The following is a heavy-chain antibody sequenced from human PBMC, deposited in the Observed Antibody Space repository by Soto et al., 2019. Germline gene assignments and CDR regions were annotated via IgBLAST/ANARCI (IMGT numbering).Heavy chain of an antibody. CDR1: GGSISSGGYS. V-gene: IGHV4-30-2*01. CDR3: ASGQQLVRNY. CDR2: IYHSGST. D-gene: IGHD6-13*01. J-gene: IGHJ4*02. Sequence: QLQLQESVSGPVKPSQTLSLTCAVSGGSISSGGYSWSWVRQPPGKGLEWIGYIYHSGSTYYNPSLKSRVTISVDRSKNPFSLKLSSVTAADTAVYYCASGQQLVRNYWGQVTLVTVSS.